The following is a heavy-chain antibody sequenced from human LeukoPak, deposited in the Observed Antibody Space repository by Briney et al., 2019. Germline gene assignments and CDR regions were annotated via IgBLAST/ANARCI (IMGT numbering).Heavy chain of an antibody. V-gene: IGHV4-30-4*01. CDR1: GGSISSGDYC. J-gene: IGHJ5*02. D-gene: IGHD2-2*01. CDR3: ARGDIVVVPAAIADPGRPNWFDP. Sequence: SETLSLTCTVSGGSISSGDYCWSWIRQPPGKGLEWIGCIYYSGSTYYNPSLKSRVTISVDTSKNQFSLKLSSVTAAETAVYYCARGDIVVVPAAIADPGRPNWFDPWGQGNLVTVSS. CDR2: IYYSGST.